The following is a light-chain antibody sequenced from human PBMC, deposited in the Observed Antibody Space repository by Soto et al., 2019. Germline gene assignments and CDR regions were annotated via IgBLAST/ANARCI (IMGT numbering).Light chain of an antibody. CDR2: EGS. J-gene: IGLJ2*01. CDR3: CSYAGSSTVV. CDR1: SSDVGSYNL. Sequence: QSALTQPASVSGSPGQSITISCTGTSSDVGSYNLVSWYQQHPGKAPKLMIYEGSKRPSGVSNRFSGSKSGNTASLTSSGLQAEDEADYYCCSYAGSSTVVFGGGTQLTV. V-gene: IGLV2-23*01.